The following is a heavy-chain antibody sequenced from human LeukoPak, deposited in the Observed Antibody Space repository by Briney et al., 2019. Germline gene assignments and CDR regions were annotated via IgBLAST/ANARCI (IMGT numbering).Heavy chain of an antibody. V-gene: IGHV4-59*01. D-gene: IGHD1-1*01. J-gene: IGHJ5*02. CDR1: GGSISSYY. Sequence: SETLSLTCTVSGGSISSYYWSWIRQPPGKGLEGIGYIYYSGSTNYNPSLKTRVTISVDTSKNQFSLKLSSVTAADTAVYYCARSTTGTREGFDPWGQGTLVTVSS. CDR3: ARSTTGTREGFDP. CDR2: IYYSGST.